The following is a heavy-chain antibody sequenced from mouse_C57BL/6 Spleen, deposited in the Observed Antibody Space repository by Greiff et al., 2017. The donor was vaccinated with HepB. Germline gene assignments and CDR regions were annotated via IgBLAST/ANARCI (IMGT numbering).Heavy chain of an antibody. Sequence: VHVKQSVAELVRPGASVKLSCTASGFNIKNTYMHWVKQRPEQGLEWIGRIDPANGNTKYAPKFPGKATITADTSSNTAYLQLRSLTSEDTAIYYCAFLRFYAMDYWGQGTSVTVSS. J-gene: IGHJ4*01. CDR3: AFLRFYAMDY. CDR1: GFNIKNTY. CDR2: IDPANGNT. D-gene: IGHD3-2*02. V-gene: IGHV14-3*01.